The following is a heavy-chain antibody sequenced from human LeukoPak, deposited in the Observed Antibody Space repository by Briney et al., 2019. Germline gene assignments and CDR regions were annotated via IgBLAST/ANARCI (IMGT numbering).Heavy chain of an antibody. V-gene: IGHV3-53*01. CDR3: ATSGYYDSSGPLDY. CDR2: IYTGGST. D-gene: IGHD3-22*01. Sequence: GGSLRLSCAASGFTVSSNYMSWVRQAPGKGLEWVSAIYTGGSTYYADSVKGRFTISRDNSKNTLYLQMNSLRAEDTAVYYCATSGYYDSSGPLDYWGQGTLVTVSS. CDR1: GFTVSSNY. J-gene: IGHJ4*02.